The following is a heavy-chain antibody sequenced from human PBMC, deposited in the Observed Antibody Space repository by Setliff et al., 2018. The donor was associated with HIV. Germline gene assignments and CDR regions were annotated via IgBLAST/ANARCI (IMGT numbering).Heavy chain of an antibody. J-gene: IGHJ5*02. CDR2: ISAYNGNT. D-gene: IGHD2-15*01. Sequence: GASVKVSCKASGYTFTSYGISWVRQAPGQGLEWMGWISAYNGNTNYAQKLQGRVTITTDESTSTAYMELSSLRSEDTAVYYCARDDEDGTDCSGGSCRRWFDPWGQGTLVTVSS. CDR3: ARDDEDGTDCSGGSCRRWFDP. V-gene: IGHV1-18*01. CDR1: GYTFTSYG.